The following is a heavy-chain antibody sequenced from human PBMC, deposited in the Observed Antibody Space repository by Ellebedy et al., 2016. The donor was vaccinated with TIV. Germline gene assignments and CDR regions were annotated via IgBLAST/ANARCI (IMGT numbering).Heavy chain of an antibody. Sequence: GESLKISCAASGFSFSNAWMNWVRQAPGKGLEWVGRIKRKRDGGTTDYAAPVKGRFTFSRDDSETTLFLQMNSLKTEETAVDYCTTDKKWEVAGGQGGAFDYWGQGTLVTVSS. CDR1: GFSFSNAW. J-gene: IGHJ4*02. V-gene: IGHV3-15*07. CDR3: TTDKKWEVAGGQGGAFDY. CDR2: IKRKRDGGTT. D-gene: IGHD1-26*01.